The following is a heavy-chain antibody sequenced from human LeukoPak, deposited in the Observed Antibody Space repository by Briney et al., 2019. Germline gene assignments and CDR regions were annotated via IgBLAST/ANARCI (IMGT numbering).Heavy chain of an antibody. V-gene: IGHV3-11*01. Sequence: KAGGSLRLSCAASGFTFSDYYMSWIRQAPGKGLEWVSYISSSGSTIYYADPVKGRFTISRDNAKNSLYLQMNSLRAEDTAVYYCARELNADDAFDIWGQGTMVTVSS. D-gene: IGHD2-8*01. J-gene: IGHJ3*02. CDR1: GFTFSDYY. CDR3: ARELNADDAFDI. CDR2: ISSSGSTI.